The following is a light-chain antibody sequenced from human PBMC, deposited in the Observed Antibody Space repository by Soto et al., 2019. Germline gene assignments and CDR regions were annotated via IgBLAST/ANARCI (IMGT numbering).Light chain of an antibody. Sequence: EIVLTQSPGTLSLSPGERATLSCRASQSVTGTSLAWYQQKPGQAPRLLIYSASSRATGIPDRFSGSGSGTDFTLTISRLEPEDFAVYYCQQYVSLPRTFGQGTKVEIK. J-gene: IGKJ1*01. CDR1: QSVTGTS. V-gene: IGKV3-20*01. CDR2: SAS. CDR3: QQYVSLPRT.